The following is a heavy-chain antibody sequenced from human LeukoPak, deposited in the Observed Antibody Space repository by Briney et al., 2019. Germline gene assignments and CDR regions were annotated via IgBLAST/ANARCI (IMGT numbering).Heavy chain of an antibody. J-gene: IGHJ4*02. D-gene: IGHD6-13*01. Sequence: SCAASGFTVSSNYMSWVRQAPGGGLEWVAAISGNGGTTYYADSVKGRFTISRDNSKNTLYLQMNSLRAEDTAVFYCAKATTISAAGSHFVYWGQGTLVTVSS. CDR1: GFTVSSNY. CDR3: AKATTISAAGSHFVY. CDR2: ISGNGGTT. V-gene: IGHV3-23*01.